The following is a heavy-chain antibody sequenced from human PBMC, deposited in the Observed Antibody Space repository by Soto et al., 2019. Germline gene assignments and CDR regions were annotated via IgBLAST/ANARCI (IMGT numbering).Heavy chain of an antibody. V-gene: IGHV3-23*01. CDR2: ISGGGGTT. CDR3: AKDQSVTKRYFDY. Sequence: EVQLLESGGGLIQSGESLRLSCAVSGFTFSNYAMGWVRQAPGKGLEWVSSISGGGGTTYYADSVKGRFTISRDNSRNTRYLQMNSLRAEDTAVYHCAKDQSVTKRYFDYWGQGTLVTVSS. D-gene: IGHD4-17*01. CDR1: GFTFSNYA. J-gene: IGHJ4*02.